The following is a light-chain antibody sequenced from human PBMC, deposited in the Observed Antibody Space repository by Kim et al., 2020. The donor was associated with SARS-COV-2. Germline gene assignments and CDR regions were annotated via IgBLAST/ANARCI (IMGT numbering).Light chain of an antibody. Sequence: EIVLTQSPGTLSLYPGERATLSCRASQSVASNHIAWFQQKPGQTPRLLIYGTSSRVTGIPDRFSASGSGTDFTLTISRLEPEDFAVYYCQQYDNSPYTFGQGTKLEI. CDR1: QSVASNH. CDR3: QQYDNSPYT. J-gene: IGKJ2*01. CDR2: GTS. V-gene: IGKV3-20*01.